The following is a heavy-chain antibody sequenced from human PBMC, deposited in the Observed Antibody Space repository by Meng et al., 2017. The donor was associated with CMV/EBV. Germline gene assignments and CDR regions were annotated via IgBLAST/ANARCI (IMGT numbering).Heavy chain of an antibody. CDR1: FSSYA. J-gene: IGHJ4*02. CDR3: ASRNTLGYCTNGVCGEVDY. Sequence: FSSYAISWVRQAPGQRLEWMGGIIPIFGTANYAQKFQGRVTITTDESTSTAYMELSSLRSEDTAVYYCASRNTLGYCTNGVCGEVDYWGQGTLVTVSS. V-gene: IGHV1-69*05. CDR2: IIPIFGTA. D-gene: IGHD2-8*01.